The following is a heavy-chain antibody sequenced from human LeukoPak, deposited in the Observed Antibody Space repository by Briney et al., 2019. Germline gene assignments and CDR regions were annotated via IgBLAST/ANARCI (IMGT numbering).Heavy chain of an antibody. CDR1: GFTFSSYG. CDR3: AKPEGYYDSSGYSWANY. V-gene: IGHV3-30*02. Sequence: GGSLRLSCAASGFTFSSYGMHWVRQAPGKGLEWVAFIRYNGSNKYYADSVKGRLTISRDNSKNTLYLQMNSLRAEDTAVYYCAKPEGYYDSSGYSWANYWGQGTLVTVSS. CDR2: IRYNGSNK. D-gene: IGHD3-22*01. J-gene: IGHJ4*02.